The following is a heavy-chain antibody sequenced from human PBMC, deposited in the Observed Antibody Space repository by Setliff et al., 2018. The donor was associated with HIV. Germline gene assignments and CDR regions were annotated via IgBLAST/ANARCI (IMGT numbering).Heavy chain of an antibody. Sequence: GGSLRLSCAASGFSFSNYWMHWVRQAPGKGLVWVSRINSDGSSTSYADSVKGRFTISRDNPKNMLYLQINSLRGEDTAVYYCVRDITTCWDVWGQGTTVTVSS. CDR3: VRDITTCWDV. J-gene: IGHJ6*02. V-gene: IGHV3-74*01. CDR1: GFSFSNYW. CDR2: INSDGSST. D-gene: IGHD1-20*01.